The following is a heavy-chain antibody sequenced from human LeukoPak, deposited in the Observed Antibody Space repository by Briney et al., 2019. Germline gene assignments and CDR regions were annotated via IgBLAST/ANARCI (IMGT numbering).Heavy chain of an antibody. D-gene: IGHD5-18*01. CDR1: GFTFSSYR. CDR3: ARTDTAMVVMYYFDY. CDR2: ISSSSSYI. Sequence: GGSLRLSCAASGFTFSSYRMNWVRQAPGKGLEWVSSISSSSSYICYADSVKGRFTISRDNAKNSLYLQMNSLRAEDTAVYYCARTDTAMVVMYYFDYWGQGTLVTVSS. J-gene: IGHJ4*02. V-gene: IGHV3-21*01.